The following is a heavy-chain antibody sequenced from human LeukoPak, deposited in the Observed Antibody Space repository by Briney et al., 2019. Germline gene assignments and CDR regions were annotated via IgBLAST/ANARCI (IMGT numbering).Heavy chain of an antibody. CDR3: ARAESSLDYFDP. D-gene: IGHD4-11*01. Sequence: SETLSLTCTVSGYSISSGYYWGWIRQPPGKGLEWIGSIYHSGSTYYNPSLKSRVTISVDTSKNQFSLKLSSVIAADTAVYYCARAESSLDYFDPWGQGTLVTVPS. CDR1: GYSISSGYY. V-gene: IGHV4-38-2*02. CDR2: IYHSGST. J-gene: IGHJ5*02.